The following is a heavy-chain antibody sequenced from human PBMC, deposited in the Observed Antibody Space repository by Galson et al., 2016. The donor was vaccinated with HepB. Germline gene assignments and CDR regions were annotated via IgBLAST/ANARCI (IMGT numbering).Heavy chain of an antibody. D-gene: IGHD1-26*01. V-gene: IGHV5-51*01. Sequence: QSGAEVKKPGESLKISCKGSGYSFSNYWIGWVRQMPGKGLEWMGIIYPGDSDTVYSPSFQGQVTFSADKSTSTAYLQWSGLKASDTASYYCARPASGNFLVKPVDMWGQGTMVTASS. CDR2: IYPGDSDT. CDR1: GYSFSNYW. CDR3: ARPASGNFLVKPVDM. J-gene: IGHJ3*02.